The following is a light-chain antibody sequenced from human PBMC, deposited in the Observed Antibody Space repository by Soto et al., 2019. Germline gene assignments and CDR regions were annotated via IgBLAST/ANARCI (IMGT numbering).Light chain of an antibody. CDR3: QSYDSTLSGVV. V-gene: IGLV1-40*01. Sequence: QSVLTQPPSVSGAPGQRVTISCTGSSSNIGAGYDVHWYQQLPGTAPKLLIYGNINRPSGLPDRFSGSKSGTSASLVITGLQAEDEADCYCQSYDSTLSGVVFGGGTKLTVL. CDR1: SSNIGAGYD. J-gene: IGLJ3*02. CDR2: GNI.